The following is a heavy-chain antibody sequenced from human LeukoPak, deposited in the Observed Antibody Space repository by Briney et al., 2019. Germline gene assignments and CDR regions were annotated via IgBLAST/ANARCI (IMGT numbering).Heavy chain of an antibody. CDR3: AKPHIRMSTVCFFDS. J-gene: IGHJ4*02. D-gene: IGHD5/OR15-5a*01. V-gene: IGHV3-53*01. CDR2: IYSGGST. Sequence: GGSLRLSCAASGFTVSSNYMSWVRQAPGKGLEWVSVIYSGGSTYYADSVKGRFTISRDNVDNTLFLQMNSLRAEDTAIYYCAKPHIRMSTVCFFDSWGQGTRVTVSS. CDR1: GFTVSSNY.